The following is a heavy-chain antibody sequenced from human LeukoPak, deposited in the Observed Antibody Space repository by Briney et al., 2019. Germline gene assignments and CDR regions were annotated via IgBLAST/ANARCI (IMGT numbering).Heavy chain of an antibody. Sequence: GGSLRLSCAASGFSFTTYWMSWVRQAPGKGLEWVANIKQDGTEKYYVDSVKGRFTISRDNAKNSLYLQMNSLRVENTAVYYCAKLAKYFYGSETYYFFEHWGQGTPVTASS. J-gene: IGHJ4*02. CDR3: AKLAKYFYGSETYYFFEH. CDR2: IKQDGTEK. V-gene: IGHV3-7*01. D-gene: IGHD3-10*01. CDR1: GFSFTTYW.